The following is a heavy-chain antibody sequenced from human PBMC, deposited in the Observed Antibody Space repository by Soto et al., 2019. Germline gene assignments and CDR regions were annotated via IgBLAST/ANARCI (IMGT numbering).Heavy chain of an antibody. CDR2: IYYSGST. CDR1: GGSISSGGYY. J-gene: IGHJ4*02. V-gene: IGHV4-31*03. Sequence: QVQLQESGPGLVKPSQTLSLTCTASGGSISSGGYYWSWIRQHPGKGLEWIGYIYYSGSTYYNPSLKSRVTISVDTSKNQFSLKLSSVTAADTAVYYCARGDYIWGVADYWGQGTLVTVSS. D-gene: IGHD3-16*01. CDR3: ARGDYIWGVADY.